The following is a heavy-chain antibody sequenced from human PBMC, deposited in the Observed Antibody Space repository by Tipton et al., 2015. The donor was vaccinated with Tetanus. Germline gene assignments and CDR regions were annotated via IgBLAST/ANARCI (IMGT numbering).Heavy chain of an antibody. CDR2: IYYNGNT. CDR3: SRTAVNWFDP. V-gene: IGHV4-39*01. Sequence: TLSLTCTVSGGSVRSGDYSWDWIRQTPGKGLEWIGNIYYNGNTLQNPSLKSRVTMSLDKSKNQFSLKLRSVTAADTAFYYCSRTAVNWFDPWGPGILVTVSS. CDR1: GGSVRSGDYS. J-gene: IGHJ5*02. D-gene: IGHD2-21*02.